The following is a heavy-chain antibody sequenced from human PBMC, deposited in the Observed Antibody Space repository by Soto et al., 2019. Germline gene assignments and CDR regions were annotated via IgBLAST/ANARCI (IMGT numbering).Heavy chain of an antibody. Sequence: ESGGGVVQPGRSLRLSCAASGFTFSSYGMHWVRQAPGKGLEWVAVIWYDGSNKYYADSVKGRFTISRDNSKNTLYLQMNSLRAEDTAVYYCARDRGDCSGGSCYLNWFDPWGQGTLVTVSS. V-gene: IGHV3-33*01. D-gene: IGHD2-15*01. CDR1: GFTFSSYG. CDR3: ARDRGDCSGGSCYLNWFDP. CDR2: IWYDGSNK. J-gene: IGHJ5*02.